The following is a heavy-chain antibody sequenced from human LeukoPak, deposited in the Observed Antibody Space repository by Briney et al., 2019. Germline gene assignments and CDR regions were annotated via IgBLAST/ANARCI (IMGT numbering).Heavy chain of an antibody. Sequence: GGALRLSCAASGFTFSSYSMNGVRQAPGKRLEWGSSISRSSSYIYYADSVKGRFTISRANAQNSLYLQMNSLRAEDTAVYYCAGYYYDSSGPPYYYYMDVWGKGTTVTVSS. J-gene: IGHJ6*03. V-gene: IGHV3-21*01. D-gene: IGHD3-22*01. CDR1: GFTFSSYS. CDR2: ISRSSSYI. CDR3: AGYYYDSSGPPYYYYMDV.